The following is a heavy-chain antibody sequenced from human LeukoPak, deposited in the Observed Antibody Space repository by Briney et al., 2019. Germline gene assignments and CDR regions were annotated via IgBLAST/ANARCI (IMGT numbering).Heavy chain of an antibody. CDR3: AKDSGKIVVVSHDY. CDR1: GFTFSSYA. CDR2: ISGSGGST. V-gene: IGHV3-23*01. D-gene: IGHD3-22*01. J-gene: IGHJ4*02. Sequence: PGGSLRLSCAASGFTFSSYAMSWVRQAPGKGLEWVSAISGSGGSTYYADSVKGRFTISRDNSKNTLYLQMNSLRAEDTAVYYCAKDSGKIVVVSHDYWGQGTLVTVSS.